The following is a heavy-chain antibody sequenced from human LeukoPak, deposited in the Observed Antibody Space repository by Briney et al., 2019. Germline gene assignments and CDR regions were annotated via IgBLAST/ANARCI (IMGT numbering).Heavy chain of an antibody. CDR3: ARGEYYFDY. CDR2: INHSGST. J-gene: IGHJ4*02. CDR1: GGSFSGYY. Sequence: PSETLSLTCAVYGGSFSGYYWSWIRQPPGKGLEWIGEINHSGSTNYNPSLKSRVTISVDTSKNQFSLKLSSVTAADTAVYYCARGEYYFDYWGQGTLVTVSS. V-gene: IGHV4-34*01.